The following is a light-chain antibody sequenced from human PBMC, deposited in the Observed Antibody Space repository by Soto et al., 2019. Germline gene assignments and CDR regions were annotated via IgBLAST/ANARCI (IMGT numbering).Light chain of an antibody. V-gene: IGKV3-20*01. CDR2: RAS. Sequence: EIVLTQSPGTLSLSPGERVTLSCRASLSITDNFLAWYQHKPGQSPRLLISRASRRATGIPDRFSGSGSGTDFTLTITRLEPEDVAVYYCQQYDTSPRTFGQGTKLEIK. CDR1: LSITDNF. CDR3: QQYDTSPRT. J-gene: IGKJ2*01.